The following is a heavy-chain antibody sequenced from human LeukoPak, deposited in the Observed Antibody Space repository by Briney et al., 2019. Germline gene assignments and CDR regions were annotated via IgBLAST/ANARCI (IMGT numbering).Heavy chain of an antibody. CDR1: GVTLTAFD. CDR3: ATDDYANAVPI. D-gene: IGHD2-8*01. CDR2: ISRSGDSI. J-gene: IGHJ3*02. V-gene: IGHV3-48*03. Sequence: GGSLRLSCQASGVTLTAFDMNWVRQAPGKGLEWVSYISRSGDSIFYADSVRGRFTISRDNAKNSLYLQTNSLRAEDTAVYYCATDDYANAVPIWGRGQWSPSLQ.